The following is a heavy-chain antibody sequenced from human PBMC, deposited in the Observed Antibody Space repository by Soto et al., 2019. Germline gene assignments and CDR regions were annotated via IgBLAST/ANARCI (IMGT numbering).Heavy chain of an antibody. V-gene: IGHV1-18*01. J-gene: IGHJ5*02. CDR2: ISAYNGNT. D-gene: IGHD3-16*01. Sequence: QVQLVQSGAEVKKPGGSVKVPCKASGYTFTSYGVTWVRQAPGQGLEWMGWISAYNGNTNYPQKFQGRVTMTTDTSTSTDYMELRSLRSDDTAVYYCARGRRVMTFGGDTLGWFDPWGQGTQVTVSS. CDR1: GYTFTSYG. CDR3: ARGRRVMTFGGDTLGWFDP.